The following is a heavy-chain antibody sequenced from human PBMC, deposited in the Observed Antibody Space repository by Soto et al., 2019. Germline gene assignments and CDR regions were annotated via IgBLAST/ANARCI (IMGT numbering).Heavy chain of an antibody. V-gene: IGHV3-23*01. CDR2: ISGSGGST. Sequence: GGSLRLSCAASGFTFSSYAMSWVRQAPGKGLEWVSAISGSGGSTYYADSVKGRFTISRDNSKNTLYLQMNSLRAEDTAVYYCAKDRGVTMIVVVITTARESGYFDLWGRGTLVTVPS. CDR1: GFTFSSYA. J-gene: IGHJ2*01. CDR3: AKDRGVTMIVVVITTARESGYFDL. D-gene: IGHD3-22*01.